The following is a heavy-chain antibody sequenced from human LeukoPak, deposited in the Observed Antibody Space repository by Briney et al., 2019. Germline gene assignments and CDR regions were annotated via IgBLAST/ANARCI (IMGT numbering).Heavy chain of an antibody. CDR2: INHSGST. CDR3: ARAPDQNYDILTGPFDY. V-gene: IGHV4-34*01. D-gene: IGHD3-9*01. CDR1: GGSFSGYY. Sequence: SETLSLTCAVYGGSFSGYYWSWIRQPPGKGLEWIGEINHSGSTNYNPSLKSRVTISVDTSKNQFSLKLSSVTAADTAVYYCARAPDQNYDILTGPFDYWAREPWSPSPQ. J-gene: IGHJ4*02.